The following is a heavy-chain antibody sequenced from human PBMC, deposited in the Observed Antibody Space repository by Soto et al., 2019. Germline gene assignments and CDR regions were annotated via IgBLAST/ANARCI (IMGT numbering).Heavy chain of an antibody. CDR3: ARTITMIVVPRKRWFDP. D-gene: IGHD3-22*01. Sequence: QVQLQQWGAGLLKPSETLSLTCAVYGGSFSGYYWSWIRQPPGKGLEWIGEINHSGSTNYNPSLKSRVTLSVDTSKNQFSLKLSSVTAADTAVYYCARTITMIVVPRKRWFDPWGQGTLVTVSS. J-gene: IGHJ5*02. CDR2: INHSGST. V-gene: IGHV4-34*01. CDR1: GGSFSGYY.